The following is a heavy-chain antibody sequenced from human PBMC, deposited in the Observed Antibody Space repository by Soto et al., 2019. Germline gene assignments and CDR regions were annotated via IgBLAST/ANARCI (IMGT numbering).Heavy chain of an antibody. CDR1: GGSISSSSYY. Sequence: PSDTLSLTFTVSGGSISSSSYYWGWIRQPPGKGLELIGSIYYSGSTYYNPSLKSRVTIYVDTSKKQFSLKLSSVTAADTAVYYCAGHRGGASFAFHXWGQGTMVTVS. CDR2: IYYSGST. J-gene: IGHJ3*02. V-gene: IGHV4-39*01. CDR3: AGHRGGASFAFHX. D-gene: IGHD2-21*01.